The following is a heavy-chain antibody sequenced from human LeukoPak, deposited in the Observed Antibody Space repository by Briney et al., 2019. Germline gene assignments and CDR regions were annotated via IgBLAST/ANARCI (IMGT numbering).Heavy chain of an antibody. D-gene: IGHD2-2*01. Sequence: GGSLRLSCAASGFTVSSNYMSWVRQAPGKGLEWVSSISSSSSSIYYSDSVKGRFTISRDISKNTLYLETNSLRTEDTAVYYCARDLRVPAARYGMDVWGQGTTVTVSS. CDR2: ISSSSSSI. CDR1: GFTVSSNY. V-gene: IGHV3-21*01. J-gene: IGHJ6*02. CDR3: ARDLRVPAARYGMDV.